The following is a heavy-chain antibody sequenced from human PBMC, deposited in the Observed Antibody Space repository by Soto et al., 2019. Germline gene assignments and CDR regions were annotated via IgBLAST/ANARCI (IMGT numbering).Heavy chain of an antibody. D-gene: IGHD2-15*01. J-gene: IGHJ3*02. Sequence: PGGSLRLSCAASGFTFSNAWMSWVRQAPGKGLEWVGRIKSKTDGGTTDYAAPVKGRFTISRDDSKNTLYLQMNSLKTEDTAVYYCTTDSGYCSGGSCYSDAFDIWGQGTMVTVSS. CDR1: GFTFSNAW. CDR3: TTDSGYCSGGSCYSDAFDI. V-gene: IGHV3-15*01. CDR2: IKSKTDGGTT.